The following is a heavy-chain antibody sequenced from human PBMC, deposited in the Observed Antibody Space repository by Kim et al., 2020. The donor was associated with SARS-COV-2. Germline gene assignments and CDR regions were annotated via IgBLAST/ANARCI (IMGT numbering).Heavy chain of an antibody. Sequence: GESLKISCKGSGYSFTSYWIGWVRQMPGKGLEWMGIIYPGDSDTRYSPSFQGQVTISADKYISTAYLQWSSLKASDTAMYYCARLGLRYFDWQVEYYYGMDVWGQGTTVTVSS. V-gene: IGHV5-51*01. CDR1: GYSFTSYW. CDR2: IYPGDSDT. D-gene: IGHD3-9*01. J-gene: IGHJ6*02. CDR3: ARLGLRYFDWQVEYYYGMDV.